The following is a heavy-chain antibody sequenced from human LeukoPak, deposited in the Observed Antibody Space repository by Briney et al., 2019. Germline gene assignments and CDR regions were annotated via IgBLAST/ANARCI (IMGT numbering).Heavy chain of an antibody. CDR1: GGSFSGYY. D-gene: IGHD6-19*01. CDR3: ARKYSSGWYGGRNWFDP. J-gene: IGHJ5*02. V-gene: IGHV4-34*01. CDR2: INHSGST. Sequence: SETLSLTCAVYGGSFSGYYWSWIRQPPGKGLEWIGEINHSGSTNYNPSLKNRVTISVDTSKNQFSLKLSSVTAADTAVYYCARKYSSGWYGGRNWFDPWGQGTLVTVSS.